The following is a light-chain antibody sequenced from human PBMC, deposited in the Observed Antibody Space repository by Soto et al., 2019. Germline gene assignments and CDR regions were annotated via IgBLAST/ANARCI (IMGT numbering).Light chain of an antibody. CDR3: SSYAGSNTFV. J-gene: IGLJ1*01. CDR2: EVN. V-gene: IGLV2-8*01. CDR1: TSDVGGYKY. Sequence: QSVLTQPPSASGSPGQSVTISCTGTTSDVGGYKYVSWHQQYPGKGPKLIIYEVNKRPSGVPDRFSGSKSGNTASLTVSGLQAEDEADYYCSSYAGSNTFVFGTGTKVTVL.